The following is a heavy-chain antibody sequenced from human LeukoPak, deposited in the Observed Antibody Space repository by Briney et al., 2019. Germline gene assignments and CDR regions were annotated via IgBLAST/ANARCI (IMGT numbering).Heavy chain of an antibody. D-gene: IGHD3-10*01. V-gene: IGHV1-3*01. CDR1: GYTFTSYA. CDR2: INAGNGNT. J-gene: IGHJ4*02. CDR3: ARGDGHRGVLSTPGDY. Sequence: ASVKVSRKASGYTFTSYAMHWVRQAPGQRLEWMGWINAGNGNTKYSQKFQGRVTITRDTSASTAYMELSSLRSEDTAVYYCARGDGHRGVLSTPGDYWGQGTLVTVSS.